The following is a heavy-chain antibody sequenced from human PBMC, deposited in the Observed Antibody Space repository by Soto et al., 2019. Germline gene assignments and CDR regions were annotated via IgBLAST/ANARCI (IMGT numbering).Heavy chain of an antibody. CDR2: INAGNGNT. CDR1: GYTFTSYA. Sequence: QVQLVQSGAEVKKPGASVKVSCKASGYTFTSYAMHWGRQAPGQRLEWMGWINAGNGNTKYSQKFQGRVTITRDTSASTAYMELSSLRSEDTAVYYCARVEMATIYGYWGQGTLVTVSS. V-gene: IGHV1-3*01. CDR3: ARVEMATIYGY. J-gene: IGHJ4*02. D-gene: IGHD5-12*01.